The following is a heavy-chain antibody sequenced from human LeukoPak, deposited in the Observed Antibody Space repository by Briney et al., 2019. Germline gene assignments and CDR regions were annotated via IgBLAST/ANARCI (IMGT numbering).Heavy chain of an antibody. J-gene: IGHJ6*02. CDR3: ARGVDTAMYNYYAMDV. V-gene: IGHV4-30-4*01. Sequence: SQTLSLTCTVSGGSISSGDYYWGWVRQPPGKGMECIGYIYYSGSTYYNPSLKRLVTISVDTSKNHFSLKLSSLTAAHTAVYYCARGVDTAMYNYYAMDVWGQGTTVTVSS. CDR1: GGSISSGDYY. D-gene: IGHD5-18*01. CDR2: IYYSGST.